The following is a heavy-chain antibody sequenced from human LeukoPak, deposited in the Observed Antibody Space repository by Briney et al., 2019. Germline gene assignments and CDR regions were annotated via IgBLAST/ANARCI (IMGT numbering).Heavy chain of an antibody. CDR1: GFTFSTYA. CDR3: AKALEQETVIALDS. Sequence: GGSLRLSCAASGFTFSTYAMSWVRQAPGKGLERVSAISGSGGSTYYADSVKGRFTISRDNSKNTLYLQMNSLRAEDTSIYFCAKALEQETVIALDSWGQGTLVTVSS. V-gene: IGHV3-23*01. J-gene: IGHJ4*02. CDR2: ISGSGGST. D-gene: IGHD6-13*01.